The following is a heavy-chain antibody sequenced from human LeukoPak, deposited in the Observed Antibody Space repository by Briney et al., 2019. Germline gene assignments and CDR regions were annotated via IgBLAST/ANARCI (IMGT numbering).Heavy chain of an antibody. CDR3: ASLMTTVTYNVFDI. J-gene: IGHJ3*02. V-gene: IGHV4-34*01. D-gene: IGHD4-17*01. CDR2: INHSGGT. CDR1: GRSGSFNDYY. Sequence: SETLSLTCAVYGRSGSFNDYYWNWIRQSPGKGLEWIGEINHSGGTHYHPSLKSRVTISVDTSKNQFSLRLRSVTAADTAVYYCASLMTTVTYNVFDIWGQGTIVTVSS.